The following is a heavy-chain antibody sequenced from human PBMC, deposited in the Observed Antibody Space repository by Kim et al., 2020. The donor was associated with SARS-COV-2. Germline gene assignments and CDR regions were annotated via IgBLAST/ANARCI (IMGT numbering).Heavy chain of an antibody. J-gene: IGHJ4*02. V-gene: IGHV3-7*03. Sequence: GGSLRLSCAASGFTFSSYWMSWVRQAPGKGLEWVANIKQDGSEKYYVDSVKGRVTISRDNAKNSLYVQMNSLRAEDTAVYYCARVYSSSWDYYFDYWGQGTLVTVSS. CDR3: ARVYSSSWDYYFDY. CDR2: IKQDGSEK. CDR1: GFTFSSYW. D-gene: IGHD6-13*01.